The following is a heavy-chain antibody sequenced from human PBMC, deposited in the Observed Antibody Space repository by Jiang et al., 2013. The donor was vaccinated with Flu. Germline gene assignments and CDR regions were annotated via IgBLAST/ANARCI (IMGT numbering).Heavy chain of an antibody. D-gene: IGHD3-22*01. CDR2: IYYNGTT. J-gene: IGHJ4*02. CDR3: ARDPAEDYYDSSGYYFDS. Sequence: SLTCVVSGYSISSGYHWAWIRQPPGKGLEYLGNIYYNGTTYYNPSLNRRVTISVDTSKNQFSLKLTSVTAADTAVYYCARDPAEDYYDSSGYYFDSWGQGALVIVSP. CDR1: GYSISSGYH. V-gene: IGHV4-38-2*02.